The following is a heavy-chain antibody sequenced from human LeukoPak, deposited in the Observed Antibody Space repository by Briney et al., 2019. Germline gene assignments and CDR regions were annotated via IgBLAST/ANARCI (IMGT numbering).Heavy chain of an antibody. CDR1: GFTVSSNY. CDR3: ARDNYCSSTDCYNFDY. V-gene: IGHV3-53*01. Sequence: GGSLRLSCAASGFTVSSNYMSWVRQAPGKGLEWVSVIYSDGRTYYADSVKGRFTISRDNSKNTLYLETNSLRAEDTAVYYCARDNYCSSTDCYNFDYWGQGTLVTVSS. CDR2: IYSDGRT. J-gene: IGHJ4*02. D-gene: IGHD2-2*02.